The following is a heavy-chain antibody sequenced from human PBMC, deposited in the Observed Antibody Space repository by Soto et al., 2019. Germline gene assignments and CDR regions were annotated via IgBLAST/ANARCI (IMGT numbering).Heavy chain of an antibody. CDR3: ARWGKRDGESAPPSDL. J-gene: IGHJ5*02. CDR1: GFTFSGFG. CDR2: ISYDGTNE. D-gene: IGHD3-10*01. Sequence: QEELVESGGGVVQPGRSLRLSCAASGFTFSGFGMHCVRQAPGKGLEWVAVISYDGTNEIYADSVKGRFSVSRDNSKNIVYLQMNSLRDEDTAMYYCARWGKRDGESAPPSDLWCQGTLVTVSS. V-gene: IGHV3-30*03.